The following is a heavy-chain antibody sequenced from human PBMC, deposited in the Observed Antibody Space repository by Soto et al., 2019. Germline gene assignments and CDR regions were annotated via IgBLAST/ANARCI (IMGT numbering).Heavy chain of an antibody. CDR3: ASGTRYCTNGVCYTNRSITY. CDR1: GGSISSSGYY. V-gene: IGHV4-39*01. Sequence: SETLSLTCTVSGGSISSSGYYWGWIRQPPGKGLEWIGSIYYSGSTYYNPSLKSRVTISVDTSKNQFSLKLSSVTAADTAVYYCASGTRYCTNGVCYTNRSITYWGQGTLVTVSS. J-gene: IGHJ4*02. CDR2: IYYSGST. D-gene: IGHD2-8*01.